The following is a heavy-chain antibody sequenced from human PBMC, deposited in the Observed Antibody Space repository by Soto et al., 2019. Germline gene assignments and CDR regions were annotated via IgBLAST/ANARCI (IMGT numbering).Heavy chain of an antibody. V-gene: IGHV1-69*01. J-gene: IGHJ3*02. Sequence: QVQLVQSGSEVKKRGSSVKVSCKASGGTFDSFALTWVRQAPGQGLEWMGGIIPIFGTPYYAQKFQGRLTITADESTGTAYMELSSLRSEDTAVYYCARCYVCYPGGDDPFNIWGQGTSVIVSS. CDR1: GGTFDSFA. CDR3: ARCYVCYPGGDDPFNI. CDR2: IIPIFGTP. D-gene: IGHD3-16*01.